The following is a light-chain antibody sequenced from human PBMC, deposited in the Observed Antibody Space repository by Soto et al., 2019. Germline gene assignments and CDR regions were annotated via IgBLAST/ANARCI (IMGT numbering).Light chain of an antibody. V-gene: IGLV1-40*01. J-gene: IGLJ1*01. CDR2: GNS. CDR3: QSYDNSLSVYV. Sequence: SVLTQPPSLSGSPGPRVTISCTGSSSNIGAHYDVHWYQQLPGTAPKLLIYGNSNRPSGVPDRFSGSKSGTSASLAITGLQAEDEADYYCQSYDNSLSVYVFGTGTKVTVL. CDR1: SSNIGAHYD.